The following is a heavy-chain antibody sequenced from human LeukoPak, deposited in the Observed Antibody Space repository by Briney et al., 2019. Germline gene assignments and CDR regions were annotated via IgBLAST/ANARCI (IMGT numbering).Heavy chain of an antibody. D-gene: IGHD3-22*01. CDR2: MNPNSGNT. J-gene: IGHJ4*02. Sequence: ASVKVSCTASGYTFSTYDSNWVRQAAGQGLEWMGWMNPNSGNTGYAQKFQGRLTITRIASISTAYMELSSLRADDTAVYYCARTKPDNSEIYNWGQGTLVTVSS. V-gene: IGHV1-8*03. CDR1: GYTFSTYD. CDR3: ARTKPDNSEIYN.